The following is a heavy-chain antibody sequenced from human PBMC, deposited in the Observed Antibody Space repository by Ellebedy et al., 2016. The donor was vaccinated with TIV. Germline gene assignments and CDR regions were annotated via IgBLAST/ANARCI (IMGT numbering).Heavy chain of an antibody. CDR3: TTDLAAGGTSTWFVP. CDR1: GFSFTNAW. D-gene: IGHD4-23*01. Sequence: GGSLRLSXAASGFSFTNAWMTWVRQAPGKGLEWVGRIRSKSDGGTIDYGAPVKGRFTISRDDSINTLYLLMDSLESEDTAVYSCTTDLAAGGTSTWFVPWGQGTLVTVSS. J-gene: IGHJ5*02. V-gene: IGHV3-15*01. CDR2: IRSKSDGGTI.